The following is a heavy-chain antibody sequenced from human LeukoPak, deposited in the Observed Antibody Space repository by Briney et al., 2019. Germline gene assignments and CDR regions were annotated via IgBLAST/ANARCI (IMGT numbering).Heavy chain of an antibody. CDR3: ARGPPYNWNY. CDR1: GYTFTSYD. Sequence: ASVKVSCKASGYTFTSYDVNWVRQATGQGLEWMGWMNPNSGNTGYAQKFQGRVTITRNTSISTAYMELSSLRSGDTAVYYCARGPPYNWNYWGQGTLVTVSS. V-gene: IGHV1-8*03. J-gene: IGHJ4*02. CDR2: MNPNSGNT. D-gene: IGHD1-20*01.